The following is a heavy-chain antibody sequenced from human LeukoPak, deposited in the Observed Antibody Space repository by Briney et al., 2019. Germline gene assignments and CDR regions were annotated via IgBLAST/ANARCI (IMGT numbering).Heavy chain of an antibody. D-gene: IGHD7-27*01. CDR2: VWYDGSEK. CDR1: GFTFSSYG. CDR3: ARDRGDPDYYFDQ. Sequence: GGSLRLSCAASGFTFSSYGIHWVRQAPGKGLEWVAVVWYDGSEKYYADSVKGRFTISRDNSKNTLYLQMNSLRAEDTAIYYCARDRGDPDYYFDQWGQGTMVTVSS. V-gene: IGHV3-33*01. J-gene: IGHJ4*02.